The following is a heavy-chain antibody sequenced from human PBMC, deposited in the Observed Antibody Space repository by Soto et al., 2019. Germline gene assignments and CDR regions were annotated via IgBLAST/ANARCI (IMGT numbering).Heavy chain of an antibody. J-gene: IGHJ6*02. CDR2: IYYSGST. Sequence: PSETLSLTCTVSGGSISSGGYYWSWIRQHPGKGLEWIGYIYYSGSTYYNPSLKSRVTISVDTSKNQFSLKLSSVTDADTAVYYCARVSAMDYYYGMDVWGQGTTVTVSS. CDR1: GGSISSGGYY. CDR3: ARVSAMDYYYGMDV. V-gene: IGHV4-31*03. D-gene: IGHD5-18*01.